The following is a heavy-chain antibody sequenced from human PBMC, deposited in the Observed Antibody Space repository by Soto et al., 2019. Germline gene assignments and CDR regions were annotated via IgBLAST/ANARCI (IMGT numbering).Heavy chain of an antibody. V-gene: IGHV3-23*01. J-gene: IGHJ4*02. CDR2: ISGSGGST. D-gene: IGHD3-16*01. CDR3: AKDRWGGTKPD. CDR1: GFTFSSYA. Sequence: GGSLRLSCAASGFTFSSYAMSWVRQAPGKGLEWVSAISGSGGSTYYADSVKGRFTISRDNSKNTLYLQMNSLRAEDTAVYYGAKDRWGGTKPDWGQGTLVTVSS.